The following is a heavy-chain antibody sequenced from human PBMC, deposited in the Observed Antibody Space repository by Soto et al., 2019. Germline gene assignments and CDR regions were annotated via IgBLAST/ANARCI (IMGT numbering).Heavy chain of an antibody. CDR2: ISNSGAGT. D-gene: IGHD3-22*01. Sequence: EVQLVESGGRVAQPGGSLRLSCAASGFTFRNYAMSWVRQAPGKGLEWVAGISNSGAGTYYADSVKGRLTLSRDNSRNVLSLQMNSLRAEDTAVYYCAKDRMIVDPLGFDSWGQGTLVTVSA. CDR1: GFTFRNYA. CDR3: AKDRMIVDPLGFDS. V-gene: IGHV3-23*04. J-gene: IGHJ3*01.